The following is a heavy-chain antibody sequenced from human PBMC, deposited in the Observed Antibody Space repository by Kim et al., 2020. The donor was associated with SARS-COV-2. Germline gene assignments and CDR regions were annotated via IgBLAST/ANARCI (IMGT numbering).Heavy chain of an antibody. D-gene: IGHD6-19*01. V-gene: IGHV3-7*03. CDR1: GFSFGTYW. CDR3: AGGSGWLIEY. CDR2: IKKDGSEY. J-gene: IGHJ4*02. Sequence: GGSLRLSCSASGFSFGTYWMNWVRQVPGKGLEWVAIIKKDGSEYLYADSVKGRFMISRDNGENSVFLQMSSLRAEDTAIYYCAGGSGWLIEYWGQGTLVTVSS.